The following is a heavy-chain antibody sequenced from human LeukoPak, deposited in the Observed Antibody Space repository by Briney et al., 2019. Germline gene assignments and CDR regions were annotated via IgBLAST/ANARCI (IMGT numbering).Heavy chain of an antibody. Sequence: GASLEISWKGSGYSFTSYWIGWVRPLPGKGLGWVGIIYPGDSDTRYSPSFQGQVTISADNSISTAYLQWSRLKASDTAMYYCARPREDGYTLLYWGQGTLVTVSS. J-gene: IGHJ4*02. V-gene: IGHV5-51*01. D-gene: IGHD5-24*01. CDR3: ARPREDGYTLLY. CDR2: IYPGDSDT. CDR1: GYSFTSYW.